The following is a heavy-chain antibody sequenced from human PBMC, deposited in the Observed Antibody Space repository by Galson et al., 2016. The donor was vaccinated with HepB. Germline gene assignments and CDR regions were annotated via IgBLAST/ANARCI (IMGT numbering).Heavy chain of an antibody. CDR2: THYTSKWYN. CDR3: ARDRRGTCTGGRCYYYGMDG. CDR1: GDSVSNKSAA. Sequence: CAISGDSVSNKSAAWNWIRQSPSRGLEWLGRTHYTSKWYNDYAESVKSRIIINPDTPKDQFSLQLNSVTPEDTAVYFCARDRRGTCTGGRCYYYGMDGWGQGTTVTVSS. J-gene: IGHJ6*02. D-gene: IGHD2-8*02. V-gene: IGHV6-1*01.